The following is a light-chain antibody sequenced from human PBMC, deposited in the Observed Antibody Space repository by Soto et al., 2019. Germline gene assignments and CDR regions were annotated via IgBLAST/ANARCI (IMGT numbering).Light chain of an antibody. CDR3: QQYGSSLLT. J-gene: IGKJ4*01. V-gene: IGKV3-20*01. CDR1: QSVGNY. Sequence: EIVLTQSPGTLSLSPGERATLSCRASQSVGNYLAWYQQKPGQAPRLLIYDTSNRATGIPDRFSGSGSGTDFTLTISRLEPEEFAVLYCQQYGSSLLTFGRGTKVEIK. CDR2: DTS.